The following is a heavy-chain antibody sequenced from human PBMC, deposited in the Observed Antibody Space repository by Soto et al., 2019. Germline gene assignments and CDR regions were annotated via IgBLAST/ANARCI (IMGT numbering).Heavy chain of an antibody. J-gene: IGHJ4*02. D-gene: IGHD6-19*01. V-gene: IGHV3-30*05. CDR2: ISYDGSNK. CDR1: GFTFRNYV. Sequence: TGGSLRLSCAAFGFTFRNYVMSWVRQAPGKGLEWVADISYDGSNKYYADSVKGRFTISRDNSKNTLYLQMNSLRAEGTAVYYCARRPGAVAGLDYWGQGTLVTVSS. CDR3: ARRPGAVAGLDY.